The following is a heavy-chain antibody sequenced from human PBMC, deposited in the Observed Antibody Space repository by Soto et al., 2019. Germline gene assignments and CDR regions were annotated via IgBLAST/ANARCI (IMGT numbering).Heavy chain of an antibody. Sequence: QVHLVQSGAEEKKPGSSVRVSRKASGGSFSNYAVTWVRQAPGQRLEWMGGITPMFGIANYTQKFQGRVTLTADESTGTAYMELSSLRSDDTATYYCASDRHHSGFEDWGQGTLVTVSS. CDR2: ITPMFGIA. J-gene: IGHJ4*02. CDR1: GGSFSNYA. CDR3: ASDRHHSGFED. V-gene: IGHV1-69*01.